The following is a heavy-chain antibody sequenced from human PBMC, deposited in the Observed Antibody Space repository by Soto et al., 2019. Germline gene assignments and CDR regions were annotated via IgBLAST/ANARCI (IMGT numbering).Heavy chain of an antibody. CDR1: GGSISSSSYY. D-gene: IGHD6-19*01. J-gene: IGHJ3*02. CDR2: IYYSGST. V-gene: IGHV4-39*01. CDR3: ARPLDSQDSSGWRGAFDI. Sequence: PSETLSLTCTVSGGSISSSSYYWGWIRQPPGKGLEWIGSIYYSGSTYYNPSLKSRVTISVDTSKNQFSLKLSSVTAADMAVYYCARPLDSQDSSGWRGAFDIWGQGTMVTVSS.